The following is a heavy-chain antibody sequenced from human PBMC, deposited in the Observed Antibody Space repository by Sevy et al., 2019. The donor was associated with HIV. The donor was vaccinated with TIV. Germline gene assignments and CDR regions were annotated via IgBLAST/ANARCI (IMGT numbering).Heavy chain of an antibody. Sequence: GGSLRLSCAASGFTFTSYTMNWVRQAPGKGLEWVSSISYSGEYIYYADQVNGRLTISRDNAKNSLYLQMNSLRVEDTAVYYCARDEGGYDPFDYWGQGTLVTVSS. CDR2: ISYSGEYI. J-gene: IGHJ4*02. V-gene: IGHV3-21*01. CDR1: GFTFTSYT. D-gene: IGHD6-13*01. CDR3: ARDEGGYDPFDY.